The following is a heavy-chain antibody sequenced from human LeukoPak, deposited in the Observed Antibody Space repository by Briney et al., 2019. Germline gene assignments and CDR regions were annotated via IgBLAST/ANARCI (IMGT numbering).Heavy chain of an antibody. V-gene: IGHV3-7*01. Sequence: GGSLRLSCAASGFTFSSYWMSWVRQAPGKGLEWVANIKKDGSEKYYVDSVKGRFTISRDNAKNSLYLQMNSLRAEDTAVYYCARDSRGGMPTHYMDVWGKGTTVTVSS. CDR3: ARDSRGGMPTHYMDV. J-gene: IGHJ6*03. CDR1: GFTFSSYW. CDR2: IKKDGSEK. D-gene: IGHD3-16*01.